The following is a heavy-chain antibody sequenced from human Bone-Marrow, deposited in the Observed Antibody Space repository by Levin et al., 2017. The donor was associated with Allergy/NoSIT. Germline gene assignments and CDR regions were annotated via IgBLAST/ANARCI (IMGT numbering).Heavy chain of an antibody. CDR3: ARRAAGTGPYYFDY. CDR2: TRNKANSYTT. V-gene: IGHV3-72*01. CDR1: GFTFSDHY. Sequence: PGGSLRLSCAASGFTFSDHYMDWVRQAPGKGLEWVGRTRNKANSYTTEYAASVKGRFTISRDDSKNSLYLQVNSLKTEDTAVYYCARRAAGTGPYYFDYWGQGTLVTVSS. J-gene: IGHJ4*02. D-gene: IGHD6-13*01.